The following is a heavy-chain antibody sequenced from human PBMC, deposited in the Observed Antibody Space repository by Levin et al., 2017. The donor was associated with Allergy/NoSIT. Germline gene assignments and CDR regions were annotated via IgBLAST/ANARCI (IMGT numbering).Heavy chain of an antibody. Sequence: PSETLSLTCTVSGGSINSYSWNWIRQPPGKGLEWIGYIFYSGTANYNPSLQSRVTISVDTSKNKFSLKLSSVTAADTAVYYCARETYGMDVWGQGTTVTVSS. J-gene: IGHJ6*02. CDR3: ARETYGMDV. V-gene: IGHV4-59*01. CDR1: GGSINSYS. CDR2: IFYSGTA.